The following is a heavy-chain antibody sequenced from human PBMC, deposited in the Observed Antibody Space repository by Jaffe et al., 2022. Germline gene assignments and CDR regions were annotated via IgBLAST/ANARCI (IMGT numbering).Heavy chain of an antibody. CDR2: IYTSGST. V-gene: IGHV4-61*02. CDR1: GGSISSGSYY. D-gene: IGHD3-10*01. Sequence: QVQLQESGPGLVKPSQTLSLTCTVSGGSISSGSYYWSWIRQPAGKGLEWIGRIYTSGSTNYNPSLKSRVTISVDTSKNQFSLKLSSVTAADTAVYYCARDGLSMVRGVILDDAFDIWGQGTMVTVSS. CDR3: ARDGLSMVRGVILDDAFDI. J-gene: IGHJ3*02.